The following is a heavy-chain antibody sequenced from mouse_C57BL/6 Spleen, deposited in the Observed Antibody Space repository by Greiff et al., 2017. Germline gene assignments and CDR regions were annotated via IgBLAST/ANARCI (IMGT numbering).Heavy chain of an antibody. J-gene: IGHJ2*01. CDR2: IDPETGGT. Sequence: QVQLQQSGAELVRPGASVTLSCKASGYTFTDYEMHWVKQTPVHGLEWIGAIDPETGGTAYNQKFKGKAILTADKSSSTAYMELRSLTSEDSAVYYCTRGQTAQPYYFDYWGQGTTLTVSS. CDR3: TRGQTAQPYYFDY. D-gene: IGHD3-2*02. CDR1: GYTFTDYE. V-gene: IGHV1-15*01.